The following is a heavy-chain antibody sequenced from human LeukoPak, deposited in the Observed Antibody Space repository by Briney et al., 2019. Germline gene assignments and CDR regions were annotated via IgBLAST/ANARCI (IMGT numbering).Heavy chain of an antibody. CDR2: ISGSGGST. Sequence: GGSLRLSCAASGFTFSNYAMNWVRQAPGKGLEWVSVISGSGGSTYYADSVKGRFTISRDNSKSTLYLQMNSLRAEDTAVYYCAKEGVVYCSSTSCYRGYYYYGKDVWGQGTTVTVSS. D-gene: IGHD2-2*01. J-gene: IGHJ6*02. V-gene: IGHV3-23*01. CDR3: AKEGVVYCSSTSCYRGYYYYGKDV. CDR1: GFTFSNYA.